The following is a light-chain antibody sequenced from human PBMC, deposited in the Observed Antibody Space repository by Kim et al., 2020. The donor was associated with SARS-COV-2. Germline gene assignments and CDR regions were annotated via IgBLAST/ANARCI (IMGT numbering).Light chain of an antibody. J-gene: IGLJ2*01. CDR2: RDS. Sequence: SVALGQTARMTCGGDNIEKRNVHWYPQRPGQAPILVIYRDSKRPSGIPERASGSNSGNTATLTISRVQAGDEADYYCQVWDGRAVVFGGGTQLTVL. V-gene: IGLV3-9*01. CDR1: NIEKRN. CDR3: QVWDGRAVV.